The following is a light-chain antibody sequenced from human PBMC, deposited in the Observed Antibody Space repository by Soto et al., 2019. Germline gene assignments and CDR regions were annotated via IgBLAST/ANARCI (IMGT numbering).Light chain of an antibody. CDR3: QQRSNWPIT. CDR1: QSVSSY. CDR2: DAS. Sequence: EIVLTQSPGTLSLSPGGRATPSRRASQSVSSYLAWYQQKPGQAPRLLIYDASNRATGIPARFSGSGSGTDFTLTISSLEPEDFAVYYCQQRSNWPITFGQGTRLEIK. J-gene: IGKJ5*01. V-gene: IGKV3-11*01.